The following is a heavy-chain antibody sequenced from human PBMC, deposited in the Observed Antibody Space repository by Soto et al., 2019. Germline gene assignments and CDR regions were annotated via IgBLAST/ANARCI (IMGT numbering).Heavy chain of an antibody. J-gene: IGHJ4*02. V-gene: IGHV4-31*03. CDR1: GGSISSGGYY. Sequence: QVQLQESGPGLVKPSQTLSLTCTVSGGSISSGGYYWSWIRQHPGKGLEWIGYIYYSGSTYYNPYLKSGITISVATSKNQFPLKLSSVTAADTAVYYCARASPAHYDFLTGYYTPSHFDYWGQGTLVTVSS. CDR2: IYYSGST. CDR3: ARASPAHYDFLTGYYTPSHFDY. D-gene: IGHD3-9*01.